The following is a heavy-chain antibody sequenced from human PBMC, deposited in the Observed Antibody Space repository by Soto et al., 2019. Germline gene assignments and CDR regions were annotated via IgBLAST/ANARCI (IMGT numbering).Heavy chain of an antibody. V-gene: IGHV2-5*02. J-gene: IGHJ4*02. CDR1: GFSLSTSGVG. CDR2: IYWDDDK. CDR3: AHSPYSSSSYYFDY. Sequence: QITLKESGPTLVKPTQTLTLTCTFSGFSLSTSGVGVGWIRQPPGKALEWLALIYWDDDKRDSPFLKSRLTITKHTPKNHVVLTMTNMDHVDTATYYCAHSPYSSSSYYFDYWGQGTLVTVSS. D-gene: IGHD6-6*01.